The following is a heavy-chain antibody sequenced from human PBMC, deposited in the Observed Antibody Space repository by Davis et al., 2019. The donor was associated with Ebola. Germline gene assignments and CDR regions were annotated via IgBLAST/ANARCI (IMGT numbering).Heavy chain of an antibody. CDR1: GGSISTTNW. D-gene: IGHD2-2*02. CDR3: ARDGRDCSSTSCYRTAFDF. Sequence: PSETLSLTCAVSGGSISTTNWWSWVRQPPGKGLEWIGEIYHSGSTNYNPSLKSRVIMSVDKSKNQFSLKLSSVTAADTAMYYCARDGRDCSSTSCYRTAFDFWGQGTMVTVSS. J-gene: IGHJ3*01. V-gene: IGHV4-4*02. CDR2: IYHSGST.